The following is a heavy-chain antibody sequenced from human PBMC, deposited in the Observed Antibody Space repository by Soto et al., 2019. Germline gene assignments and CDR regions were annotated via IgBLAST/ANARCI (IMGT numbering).Heavy chain of an antibody. CDR2: IFPGDSDT. J-gene: IGHJ3*02. D-gene: IGHD6-13*01. V-gene: IGHV5-51*01. CDR1: GYNFANYW. CDR3: AAGYTTGPDAFDI. Sequence: PGKSLKISCKGSGYNFANYWIGWVRQMPGKGLEWMGMIFPGDSDTKNSPSLQGQITMSVDKSDSSAYLQWRSLKASDTAMYYCAAGYTTGPDAFDIWGQGTMVTVSS.